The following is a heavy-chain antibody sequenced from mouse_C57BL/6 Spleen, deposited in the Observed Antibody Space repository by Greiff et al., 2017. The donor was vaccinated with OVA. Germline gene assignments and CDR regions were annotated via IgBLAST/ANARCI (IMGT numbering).Heavy chain of an antibody. CDR3: ARDGYYVDYAMDY. CDR2: IDPNRGGT. CDR1: GYTFTSYW. D-gene: IGHD2-3*01. V-gene: IGHV1-72*01. J-gene: IGHJ4*01. Sequence: QVQLQQPGAELVKPGASVKLSCKASGYTFTSYWMHWVKQRPGRGLEWIGRIDPNRGGTKYNEKFKSKATLTVDKPSSTAYMQLSSLTSEDSAVYYCARDGYYVDYAMDYWGQGTSVTVSS.